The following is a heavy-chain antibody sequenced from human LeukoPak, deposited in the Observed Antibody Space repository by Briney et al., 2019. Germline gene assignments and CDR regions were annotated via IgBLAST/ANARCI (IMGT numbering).Heavy chain of an antibody. D-gene: IGHD6-19*01. Sequence: SETLSLTCTVSDGSISSYYWGWIRQPPGKGLEWIGSIYYSGSTYYNPSLKSRVTISVDTSKNQFSLKLSSVTAADTAVYYCAGGGSSSGWYYFDYWGQGTLVTVSS. CDR3: AGGGSSSGWYYFDY. CDR2: IYYSGST. J-gene: IGHJ4*02. V-gene: IGHV4-39*01. CDR1: DGSISSYY.